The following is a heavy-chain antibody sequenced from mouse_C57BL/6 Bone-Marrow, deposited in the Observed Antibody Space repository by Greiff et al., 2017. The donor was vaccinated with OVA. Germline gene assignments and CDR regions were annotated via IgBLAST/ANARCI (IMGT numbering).Heavy chain of an antibody. CDR2: IDPSDSYT. CDR3: LLYAMDY. CDR1: GYTFTSYW. V-gene: IGHV1-50*01. Sequence: QVQLQQPGAELVKPGASVKLSCKASGYTFTSYWMQWVKQRPGQGLEWIGEIDPSDSYTNYNQKFKGKATLTVDTSSSTAYMQLSSLTSEDSAVYYCLLYAMDYWGHGTSVTVSS. J-gene: IGHJ4*01. D-gene: IGHD1-1*01.